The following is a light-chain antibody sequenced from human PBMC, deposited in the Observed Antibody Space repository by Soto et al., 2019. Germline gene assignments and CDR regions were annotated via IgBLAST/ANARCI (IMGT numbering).Light chain of an antibody. CDR3: SSYTSSSTRV. CDR2: EVS. Sequence: QCPPCHPASASGCAGQAITISCTRNSNPSAGYNYLSCSQQHTDKTRKVMRYEVSNRPSGVSNRFSGSKYGSTASLTISGPQAEGQADYYCSSYTSSSTRVFGTGSQGTVL. CDR1: SNPSAGYNY. J-gene: IGLJ1*01. V-gene: IGLV2-14*01.